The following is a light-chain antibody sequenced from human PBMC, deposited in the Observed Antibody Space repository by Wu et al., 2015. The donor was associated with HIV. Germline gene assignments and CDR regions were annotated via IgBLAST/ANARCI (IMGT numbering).Light chain of an antibody. J-gene: IGKJ4*01. Sequence: AIQLTQSPSSLSASVGDRVDITCRASRGINSAVAWYQQKPGKSPKLLISDASTLESEVPSRFSGSGSGTDFTLSISSLQPEDFATYYCQQFYTFPHSFGGRVQGGDQT. V-gene: IGKV1-13*02. CDR3: QQFYTFPHS. CDR1: RGINSA. CDR2: DAS.